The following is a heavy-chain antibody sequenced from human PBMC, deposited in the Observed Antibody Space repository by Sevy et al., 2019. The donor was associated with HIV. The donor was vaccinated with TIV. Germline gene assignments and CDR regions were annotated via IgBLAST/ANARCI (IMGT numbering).Heavy chain of an antibody. CDR1: GFTFSRFA. Sequence: GGSLRLSCAASGFTFSRFAMSWVRQAPGKGLEWVSIISGSGDITYYEQSVKGRFTISRDNSKNTLCLQMNSLRAEDTAINFCAKTDRISAIGQFDYWGQGTLVTVSS. CDR3: AKTDRISAIGQFDY. D-gene: IGHD6-13*01. V-gene: IGHV3-23*01. CDR2: ISGSGDIT. J-gene: IGHJ4*02.